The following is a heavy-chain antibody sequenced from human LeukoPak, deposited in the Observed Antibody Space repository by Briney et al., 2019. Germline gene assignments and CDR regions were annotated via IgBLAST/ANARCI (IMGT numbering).Heavy chain of an antibody. V-gene: IGHV1-18*01. CDR3: ARRHGYSNYYYYGMDV. Sequence: ASVKVSCKASGYTFTSYGISWVRQAPGQGLEWMEWISAYNGNTNYAQKLQGRVTMTTDTSTSTAYMELRSLRSDDTAVYYCARRHGYSNYYYYGMDVWGQGTTVTVSS. CDR1: GYTFTSYG. J-gene: IGHJ6*02. CDR2: ISAYNGNT. D-gene: IGHD4-11*01.